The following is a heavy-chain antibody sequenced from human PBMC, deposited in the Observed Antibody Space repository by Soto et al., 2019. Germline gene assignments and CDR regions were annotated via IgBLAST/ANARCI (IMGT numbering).Heavy chain of an antibody. CDR3: AREMGDDLRFDP. D-gene: IGHD1-26*01. J-gene: IGHJ5*02. V-gene: IGHV3-7*01. CDR1: GFTFSSHW. Sequence: PGGSLRLSCAASGFTFSSHWMSWVRQAPGKGLEWVANIKQDGSEKYYVDSVKGRFTISRDNAKNSLYLQMNSLRAEDTAVYYCAREMGDDLRFDPWGQGTLVTVSS. CDR2: IKQDGSEK.